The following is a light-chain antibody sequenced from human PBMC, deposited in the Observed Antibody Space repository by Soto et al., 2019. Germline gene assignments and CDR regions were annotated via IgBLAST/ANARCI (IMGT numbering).Light chain of an antibody. Sequence: QSALTQPASVSGSPGQSITISCTGTTSDVGGHNYVSWYLQHPGKAPKLIIYDVNNRPSGVSSRFSGSKSGNTASLTISGLQAEDEADYYCSSCTSTSTVLFGGGTKLTVL. V-gene: IGLV2-14*03. CDR1: TSDVGGHNY. CDR3: SSCTSTSTVL. J-gene: IGLJ2*01. CDR2: DVN.